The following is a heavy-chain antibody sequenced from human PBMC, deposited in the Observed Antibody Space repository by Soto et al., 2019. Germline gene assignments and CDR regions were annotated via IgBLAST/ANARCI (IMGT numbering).Heavy chain of an antibody. V-gene: IGHV5-51*01. J-gene: IGHJ3*02. CDR2: IYPRDSDT. D-gene: IGHD3-3*01. CDR3: DTKRVAYAFEI. CDR1: GFSFTSYW. Sequence: GDSLKISCKASGFSFTSYWIGWVRQVPGKGLECMGIIYPRDSDTRYNPSFQGQVTISVDESINSAYLQWSSLKTSDTAMYYSDTKRVAYAFEIWRQATMVTV.